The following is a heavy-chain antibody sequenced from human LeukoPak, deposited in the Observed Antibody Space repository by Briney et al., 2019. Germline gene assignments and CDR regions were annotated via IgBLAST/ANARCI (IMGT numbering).Heavy chain of an antibody. Sequence: ASVKVSCKASGYTFTSYDISWVRQAPGKGLEWMGGFDPEDGETINAQKFQGRVTMTEDTSTDTAYMELSSLRSEDTAVYYCATDGDRYGYELDYWGQGTLVTVSS. J-gene: IGHJ4*02. D-gene: IGHD5-18*01. CDR3: ATDGDRYGYELDY. V-gene: IGHV1-24*01. CDR2: FDPEDGET. CDR1: GYTFTSYD.